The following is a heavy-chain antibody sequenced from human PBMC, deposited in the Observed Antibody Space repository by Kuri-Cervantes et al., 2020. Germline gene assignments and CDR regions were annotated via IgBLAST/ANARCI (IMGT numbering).Heavy chain of an antibody. CDR1: GFTVSSNY. J-gene: IGHJ6*02. V-gene: IGHV3-30*18. D-gene: IGHD4-11*01. CDR2: ITHDGSNQ. Sequence: GGSLRLSCAASGFTVSSNYMSWVRQAPGKGLEWVAIITHDGSNQYYADSVKGRFTISRDNSKNTLYLQMNSLRAEDTAVYYCAKDLDYTIYYVMDVWGQGTTVTVSS. CDR3: AKDLDYTIYYVMDV.